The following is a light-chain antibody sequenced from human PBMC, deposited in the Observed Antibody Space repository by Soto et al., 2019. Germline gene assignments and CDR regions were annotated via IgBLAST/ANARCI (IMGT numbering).Light chain of an antibody. J-gene: IGKJ1*01. Sequence: EVVLTQSPGTLSLSPGGRATLSCRASQSVSSKLAWYQQRPGQPPRLLIYGASTRATGIPARFSGSGSGTEFTLTISSLQSEDFAVYYCQQYNNWPETFGQGTKVDIK. V-gene: IGKV3D-15*01. CDR1: QSVSSK. CDR3: QQYNNWPET. CDR2: GAS.